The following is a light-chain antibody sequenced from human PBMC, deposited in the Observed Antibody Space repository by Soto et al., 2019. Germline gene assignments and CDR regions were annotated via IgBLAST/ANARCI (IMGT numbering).Light chain of an antibody. J-gene: IGKJ3*01. CDR3: QQSFSSPGT. CDR2: ASY. V-gene: IGKV1-39*01. Sequence: DIQMTQSPSSLSASVGDRVIIKCRASQSIRSFVNWYQQKAGEAPKLLIYASYTLQTGVPSRFSGSGSGTDFSLTISGLRVEDSGAFYWQQSFSSPGTFGRGTKVDV. CDR1: QSIRSF.